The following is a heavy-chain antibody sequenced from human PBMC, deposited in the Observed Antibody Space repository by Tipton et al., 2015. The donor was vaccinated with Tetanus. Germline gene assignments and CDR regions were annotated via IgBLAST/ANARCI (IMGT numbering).Heavy chain of an antibody. J-gene: IGHJ5*01. CDR1: GFTFNIYT. Sequence: SLRLSCAASGFTFNIYTMCWVRQAPGKGLEWVSVSYAGGNYAYYADSVKGRFTTSRDDSKNTLYLHMTSLRAEDTAVYYCAKVRGTLRYSFDSWGQGTLVTVSS. CDR3: AKVRGTLRYSFDS. D-gene: IGHD1-26*01. V-gene: IGHV3-23*03. CDR2: SYAGGNYA.